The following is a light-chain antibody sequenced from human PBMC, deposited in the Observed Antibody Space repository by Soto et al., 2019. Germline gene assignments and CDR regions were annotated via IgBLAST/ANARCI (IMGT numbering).Light chain of an antibody. CDR1: SSDVGGYNY. CDR2: DVT. J-gene: IGLJ2*01. CDR3: CSSAGSYTFV. V-gene: IGLV2-11*01. Sequence: QSALTQPRSVSGSPGQSVTISCTGTSSDVGGYNYVSWYQQHPGKAPKFMIYDVTKRPSGVPDRFSGSKSGNTASLTISGLQAEDEADYYCCSSAGSYTFVFGGGTKLTVL.